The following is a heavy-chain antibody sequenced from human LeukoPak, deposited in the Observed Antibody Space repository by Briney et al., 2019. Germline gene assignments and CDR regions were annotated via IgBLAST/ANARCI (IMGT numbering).Heavy chain of an antibody. Sequence: GGSLRLSCAASGFTVSSNYMSWVRQAPGKGLEWVSVIYSGGSTYYADSVKGRFTISRDNSKNTLYLQMNSLRAEDTAVYYCASDYGGNAPDAFDIWGQGTMVTVSS. J-gene: IGHJ3*02. CDR3: ASDYGGNAPDAFDI. V-gene: IGHV3-66*01. D-gene: IGHD4-23*01. CDR2: IYSGGST. CDR1: GFTVSSNY.